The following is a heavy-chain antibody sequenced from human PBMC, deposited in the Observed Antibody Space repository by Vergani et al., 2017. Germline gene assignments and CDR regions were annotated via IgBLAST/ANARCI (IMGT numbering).Heavy chain of an antibody. J-gene: IGHJ4*02. D-gene: IGHD3-10*01. V-gene: IGHV3-11*01. CDR1: GFTFSDYY. Sequence: QVQLVESGGGLVKPGGSLRLSCAASGFTFSDYYMSWIRQAPGKGLEWVSYISSSGSTIYYADPVKGRFTISRDNAKNSLYLQMNSLRAEDTAVYYCAKTYYYGSGTFYYFDYWGQGTLVTVSS. CDR3: AKTYYYGSGTFYYFDY. CDR2: ISSSGSTI.